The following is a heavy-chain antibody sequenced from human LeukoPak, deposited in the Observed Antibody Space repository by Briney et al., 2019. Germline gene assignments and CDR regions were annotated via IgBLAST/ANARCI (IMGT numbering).Heavy chain of an antibody. CDR3: AKVRESDAFDI. J-gene: IGHJ3*02. Sequence: ASVKVSCKASGGTFSSYAISWVRQAPGQGLEWMGGIIPIFGTANYAQKFQGRVTITADESTSTAYMELSSLRSEDTAVYYCAKVRESDAFDIWGQGTMVTVSS. CDR2: IIPIFGTA. CDR1: GGTFSSYA. V-gene: IGHV1-69*13.